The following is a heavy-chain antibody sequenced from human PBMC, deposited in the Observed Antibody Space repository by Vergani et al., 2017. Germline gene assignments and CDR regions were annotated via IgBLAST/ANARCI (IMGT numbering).Heavy chain of an antibody. CDR3: AKAYGDYGGYFDL. CDR2: ISWNSGSI. J-gene: IGHJ2*01. D-gene: IGHD4-17*01. V-gene: IGHV3-9*01. Sequence: EVQLVESGGGLVQPGRSLRLSCAASGFTFDDYAMHWVRQAPGKGLEWVSGISWNSGSIGYADSVKGRFTISRDNSKNTLYLQMNSLRAEDTAVYYCAKAYGDYGGYFDLWGRGTLVTVSS. CDR1: GFTFDDYA.